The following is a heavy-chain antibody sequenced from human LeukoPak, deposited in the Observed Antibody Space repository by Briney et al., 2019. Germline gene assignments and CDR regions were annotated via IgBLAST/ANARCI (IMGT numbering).Heavy chain of an antibody. CDR1: GFTFSSYA. CDR2: ISYDGSNK. CDR3: ARVGVRDYCSSTSCHPYYYGMDV. J-gene: IGHJ6*02. D-gene: IGHD2-2*01. Sequence: AGGSLRLSCAASGFTFSSYAMHWVRQAPGKGLEWVAVISYDGSNKYYADSVKGRFTISRDNSKNTLYLQMNSLRAEDTAVYYCARVGVRDYCSSTSCHPYYYGMDVWGQGTTVTVSS. V-gene: IGHV3-30-3*01.